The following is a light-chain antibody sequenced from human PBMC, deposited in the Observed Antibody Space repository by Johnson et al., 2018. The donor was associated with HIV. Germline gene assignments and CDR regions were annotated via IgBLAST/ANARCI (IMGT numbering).Light chain of an antibody. CDR2: DNN. CDR3: GTWDSSLSAYV. Sequence: QSVLTQPPSVSAAPGQKVTISCSGSSSNIGNTYVSWYQQLPGTAPKLLIYDNNKRPSGIPDRFSGSKSGTSATLGITGLQTGDEADYYCGTWDSSLSAYVFGTGTKCTVL. J-gene: IGLJ1*01. CDR1: SSNIGNTY. V-gene: IGLV1-51*01.